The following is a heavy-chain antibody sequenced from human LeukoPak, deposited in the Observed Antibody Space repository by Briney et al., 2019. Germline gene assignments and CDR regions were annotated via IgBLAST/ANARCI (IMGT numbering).Heavy chain of an antibody. J-gene: IGHJ5*02. CDR2: ISGSGGST. D-gene: IGHD3-3*01. Sequence: GGSLRLSCADSGFTFSSYAMSWVRQAPGKGLEWVSAISGSGGSTYYADSVKGRFTISRDNSKNTLYLQMNSLRAEDTAVYYCAKDGVRFLEWSPSPWFDPWGQGTLVTVSS. CDR3: AKDGVRFLEWSPSPWFDP. V-gene: IGHV3-23*01. CDR1: GFTFSSYA.